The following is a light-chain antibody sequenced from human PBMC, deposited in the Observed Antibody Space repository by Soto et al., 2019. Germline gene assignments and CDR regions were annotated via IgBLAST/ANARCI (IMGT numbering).Light chain of an antibody. CDR1: SSDIGSYKF. CDR3: CSYAGSGNV. J-gene: IGLJ1*01. Sequence: QSVLTQPASVSESPGQSITISCTGTSSDIGSYKFVSWYQHHPGKAPKLMIYEGSKRPSGVSDRFSGSKSGNTASLTISGRQADDEADYYCCSYAGSGNVFGTGTKVTVL. V-gene: IGLV2-23*03. CDR2: EGS.